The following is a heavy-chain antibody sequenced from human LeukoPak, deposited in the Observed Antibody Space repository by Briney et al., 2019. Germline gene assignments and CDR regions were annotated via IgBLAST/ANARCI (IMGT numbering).Heavy chain of an antibody. CDR2: ISSSGSTI. CDR1: GFTFSDYY. Sequence: GGSLRLSCAASGFTFSDYYMSWIRQAPGKGLEWVSYISSSGSTIYYADSVKGRFTISRDNSKNTLYLQMNSLRAEDTAVYYCARVVLRFLEWLRFDPWGQGTLVTVSS. D-gene: IGHD3-3*01. V-gene: IGHV3-11*04. J-gene: IGHJ5*02. CDR3: ARVVLRFLEWLRFDP.